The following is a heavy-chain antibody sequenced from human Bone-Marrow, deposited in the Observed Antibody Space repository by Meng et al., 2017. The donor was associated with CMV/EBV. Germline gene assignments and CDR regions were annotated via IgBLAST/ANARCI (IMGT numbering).Heavy chain of an antibody. D-gene: IGHD2-2*02. CDR3: AKDAGYCSSTSCYSAFDI. V-gene: IGHV3-9*01. CDR2: ISWNSGSI. J-gene: IGHJ3*02. Sequence: LKISCAASGFTFDDYAMHWVRQAPGKGLEWVSGISWNSGSIGDADSVKGRFTISRDNAKKSLYLQMNSRRAEDTALYYCAKDAGYCSSTSCYSAFDIGGQGTMVNVAS. CDR1: GFTFDDYA.